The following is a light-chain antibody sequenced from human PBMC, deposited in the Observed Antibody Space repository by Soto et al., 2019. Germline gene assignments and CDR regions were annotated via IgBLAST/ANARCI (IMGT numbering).Light chain of an antibody. CDR1: QSIISW. CDR2: KAT. Sequence: DIQMTQSPSTLSASVGDRVTITCRASQSIISWFAWYQQKPGKAPKLLISKATRLESGVPSRFSDSGSGTEFTLTMSSLQPDDFATYYCQQYNSYPRTFGQGNKAEIK. CDR3: QQYNSYPRT. J-gene: IGKJ1*01. V-gene: IGKV1-5*03.